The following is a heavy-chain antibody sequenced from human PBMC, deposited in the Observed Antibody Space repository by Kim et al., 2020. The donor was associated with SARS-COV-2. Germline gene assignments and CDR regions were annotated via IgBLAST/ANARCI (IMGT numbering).Heavy chain of an antibody. CDR3: ARGEGYYFPPDTFDY. Sequence: DAVKGRYTNTRENAKNSRYLQMTSLGAEDTAVYYCARGEGYYFPPDTFDYWGQGTLVTVSS. J-gene: IGHJ4*02. D-gene: IGHD1-26*01. V-gene: IGHV3-11*01.